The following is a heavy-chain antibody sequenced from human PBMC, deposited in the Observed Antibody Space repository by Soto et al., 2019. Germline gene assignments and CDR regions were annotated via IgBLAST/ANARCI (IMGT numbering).Heavy chain of an antibody. J-gene: IGHJ6*02. Sequence: ASVKVSCKASGYTFTSYGISWVRQAPGQGLEWMGWISAYNGNTNYAQKLQGRVTMTTDTSTSTAYMELRSLRSDDTAVYYCARVYRGVRGVIITHYGMDVWGQGTTVTVSS. V-gene: IGHV1-18*01. CDR3: ARVYRGVRGVIITHYGMDV. D-gene: IGHD3-10*01. CDR1: GYTFTSYG. CDR2: ISAYNGNT.